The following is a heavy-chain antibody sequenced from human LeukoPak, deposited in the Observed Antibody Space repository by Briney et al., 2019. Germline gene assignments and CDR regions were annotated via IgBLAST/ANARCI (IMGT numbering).Heavy chain of an antibody. CDR3: ASQGPRVRGFISWFDP. CDR1: GGSISSYY. D-gene: IGHD3-10*01. CDR2: IYTSGST. Sequence: SETLSLTCTVSGGSISSYYWSWIRQPPGKGLEWIGYIYTSGSTNYNPSLKSRVTISVDTSKNQFSLKLSSVTAADTAVYYCASQGPRVRGFISWFDPWGQGTLVTVSS. J-gene: IGHJ5*02. V-gene: IGHV4-4*09.